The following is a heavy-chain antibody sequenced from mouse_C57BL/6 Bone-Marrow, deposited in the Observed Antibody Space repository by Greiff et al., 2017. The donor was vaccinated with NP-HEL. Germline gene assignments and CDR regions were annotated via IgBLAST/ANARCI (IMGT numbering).Heavy chain of an antibody. V-gene: IGHV6-3*01. J-gene: IGHJ2*01. Sequence: EVKLQESGGGLVQPGGSMKLSCVASGFTFSNYWMNWVRQSPEKGLEWVAQIRLKSDNYATHYAESVKGRFTISRDDSKSSVYLQMNNLRAEDTGIYYCTGNKIYYDYEDYWGQGTTLTVSS. CDR1: GFTFSNYW. CDR2: IRLKSDNYAT. CDR3: TGNKIYYDYEDY. D-gene: IGHD2-4*01.